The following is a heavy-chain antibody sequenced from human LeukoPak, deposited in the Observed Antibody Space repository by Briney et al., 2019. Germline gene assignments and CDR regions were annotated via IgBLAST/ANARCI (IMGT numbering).Heavy chain of an antibody. CDR1: GGSISSYY. J-gene: IGHJ5*02. CDR3: ARMSFGGLMLQTNWLDP. Sequence: SETLSLTCTVSGGSISSYYWSWIRQPPGKGLEWIGYIYTSGSTNYNPSLKSRVTISVDTSKNQFSLKLSSVTAADTAVYYCARMSFGGLMLQTNWLDPWGQGTLVTVSS. V-gene: IGHV4-4*09. CDR2: IYTSGST. D-gene: IGHD3-16*01.